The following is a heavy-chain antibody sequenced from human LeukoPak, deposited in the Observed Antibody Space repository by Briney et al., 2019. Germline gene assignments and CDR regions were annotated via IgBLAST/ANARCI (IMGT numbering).Heavy chain of an antibody. CDR3: ARGPDIVVVVAASNWFDP. D-gene: IGHD2-15*01. J-gene: IGHJ5*02. CDR1: GGSFSGYY. Sequence: SETLSLTCAVYGGSFSGYYWSWIRQPPGKGLEWIGEINHSGSTNYNPSLKSRVTISVDTSMNQFSLKLSSVTAADTAVYYCARGPDIVVVVAASNWFDPWGQGTLVTVSS. CDR2: INHSGST. V-gene: IGHV4-34*01.